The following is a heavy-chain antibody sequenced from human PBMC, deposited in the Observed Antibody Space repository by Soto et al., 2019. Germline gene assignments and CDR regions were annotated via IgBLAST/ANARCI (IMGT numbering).Heavy chain of an antibody. J-gene: IGHJ1*01. V-gene: IGHV3-48*01. D-gene: IGHD3-22*01. CDR2: ISSSSSTI. CDR3: ARDRVESGYPEYFQH. CDR1: GFTFSSYI. Sequence: GGSLRLSCAASGFTFSSYIMNWVRQAPGKGLEWVSYISSSSSTIYYADSVKGRFTISRDNSKNTLYLQMNSLRAEDTAVYYCARDRVESGYPEYFQHWGQGTLVTVSS.